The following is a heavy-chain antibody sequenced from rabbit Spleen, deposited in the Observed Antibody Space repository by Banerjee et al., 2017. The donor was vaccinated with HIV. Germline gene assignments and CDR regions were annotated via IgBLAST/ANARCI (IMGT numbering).Heavy chain of an antibody. CDR1: GVSFTSNYY. J-gene: IGHJ6*01. Sequence: QSLEESGGDLVKPGASLTLTCTASGVSFTSNYYMCWVRQAPGKGLEWISCIAGDSSGFTYSATWAKGRFTISKTSSTTVTLQMTSLTVADTATYFCARDTGSSFSSYGMDLWGPGTLVTVS. V-gene: IGHV1S40*01. CDR2: IAGDSSGFT. D-gene: IGHD8-1*01. CDR3: ARDTGSSFSSYGMDL.